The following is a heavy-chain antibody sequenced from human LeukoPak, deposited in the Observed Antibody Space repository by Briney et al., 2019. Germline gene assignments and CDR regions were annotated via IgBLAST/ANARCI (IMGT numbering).Heavy chain of an antibody. D-gene: IGHD1-1*01. CDR1: GFTFISSA. J-gene: IGHJ4*02. V-gene: IGHV3-23*01. Sequence: PGGSLRLSCAASGFTFISSAMSWVRQAPGKGLEWVSAISGSGGSTYYADSVKGRFTISRDNSKNTLYLQMNSLRTEDTAVYYCAKKVPYKSRTGYFDYWGQGTLVTVSS. CDR2: ISGSGGST. CDR3: AKKVPYKSRTGYFDY.